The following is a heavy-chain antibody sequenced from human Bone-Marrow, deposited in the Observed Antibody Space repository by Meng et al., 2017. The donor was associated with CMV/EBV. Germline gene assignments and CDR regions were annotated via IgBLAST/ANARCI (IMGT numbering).Heavy chain of an antibody. Sequence: ASVKVSCKASGYTFTGYYMHWVRQAPGQGLEWMGWINPNSGGTNYAQKFQGRVTMTRDTSISTAYMELSRLRSDDTAVYYCARAYYDFWSGSPPNYWGQGTLVTVSS. V-gene: IGHV1-2*02. CDR2: INPNSGGT. J-gene: IGHJ4*02. D-gene: IGHD3-3*01. CDR1: GYTFTGYY. CDR3: ARAYYDFWSGSPPNY.